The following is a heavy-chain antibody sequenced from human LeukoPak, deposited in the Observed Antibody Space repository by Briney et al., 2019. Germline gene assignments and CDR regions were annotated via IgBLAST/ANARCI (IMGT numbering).Heavy chain of an antibody. V-gene: IGHV4-59*01. J-gene: IGHJ6*03. CDR1: GGSISSYY. D-gene: IGHD2-21*02. Sequence: SETLSLTCTVSGGSISSYYWSWIRQPPGKGLEWIGYIYYSGSTNYNPSLKSRVTISVDTSKNQFSLKVSSVTAADTAVYYCASAPRNDSYPYDYMDVWGKGTTVTVSS. CDR3: ASAPRNDSYPYDYMDV. CDR2: IYYSGST.